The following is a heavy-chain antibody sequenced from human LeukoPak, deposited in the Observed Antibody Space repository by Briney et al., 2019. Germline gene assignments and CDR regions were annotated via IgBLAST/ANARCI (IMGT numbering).Heavy chain of an antibody. D-gene: IGHD6-19*01. J-gene: IGHJ4*02. CDR2: VNPSDTST. Sequence: ASVKVSCRASEYIFSNSLMQRVRQAPGQGLEWMGVVNPSDTSTTYAQSLQGRVTMTRDTSTSTVYMDLSGLRSEDTAMYYCVRENIAVPGPAFDYWGQGTLVTVSS. CDR3: VRENIAVPGPAFDY. V-gene: IGHV1-46*04. CDR1: EYIFSNSL.